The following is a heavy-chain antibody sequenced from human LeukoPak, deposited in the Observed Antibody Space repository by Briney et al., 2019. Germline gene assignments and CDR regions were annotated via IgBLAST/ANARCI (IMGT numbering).Heavy chain of an antibody. V-gene: IGHV3-30*02. CDR3: AKDEAEYFQH. J-gene: IGHJ1*01. CDR2: IRFDGSYK. Sequence: PGGSLRLSCAASGFTFSSYGMHWVRQAPGKWLEWVSFIRFDGSYKSYADSVKGRFTISRDNSKNTLYLQMNSLRAEDTAVYYCAKDEAEYFQHWGQGTLVTVSS. CDR1: GFTFSSYG.